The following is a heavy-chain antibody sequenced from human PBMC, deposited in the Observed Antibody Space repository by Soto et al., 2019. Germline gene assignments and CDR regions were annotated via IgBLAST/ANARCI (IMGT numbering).Heavy chain of an antibody. CDR3: ARDSVPYDFLSGPFDS. CDR2: IWYDGSNK. J-gene: IGHJ4*02. V-gene: IGHV3-33*01. Sequence: PGGSLRLSCTSSGFTFSNYGIHWVRQAPGKGLEWVAFIWYDGSNKYYADSVKGRFTISRDSSKNTLYLQMNSLRAEDTAVYYCARDSVPYDFLSGPFDSWGQGTLVTVS. D-gene: IGHD3-3*01. CDR1: GFTFSNYG.